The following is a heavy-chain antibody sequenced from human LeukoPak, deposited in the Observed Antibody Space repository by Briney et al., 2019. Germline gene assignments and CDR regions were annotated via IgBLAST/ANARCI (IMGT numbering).Heavy chain of an antibody. D-gene: IGHD2-15*01. CDR2: ISPDGNYI. Sequence: GRSLRLSCAASGFTFRSTVMTWVRQAPGKWLEWLSTISPDGNYIYYGDSLRGRFTMSRDNSKNTMYLQMNSLRVEDTAIYYCVKRFVESIVSHHWGQGTLVTLSS. CDR3: VKRFVESIVSHH. V-gene: IGHV3-23*01. CDR1: GFTFRSTV. J-gene: IGHJ5*02.